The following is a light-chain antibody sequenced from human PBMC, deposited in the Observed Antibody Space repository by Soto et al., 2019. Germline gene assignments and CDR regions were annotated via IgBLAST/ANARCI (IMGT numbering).Light chain of an antibody. CDR3: QQSYSVPIT. Sequence: DIQMTQSPSSLSASVVYRVTMTCRASQSLGSYLNWYQQKAGKAPERLIYAVSTLQSGVPSRFSGSGSGTDFTLTISSLQPEDFATYYCQQSYSVPITFGQGTRLEI. CDR1: QSLGSY. CDR2: AVS. J-gene: IGKJ5*01. V-gene: IGKV1-39*01.